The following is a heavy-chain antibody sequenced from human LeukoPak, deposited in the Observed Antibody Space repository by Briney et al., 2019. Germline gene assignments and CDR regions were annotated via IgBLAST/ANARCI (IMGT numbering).Heavy chain of an antibody. V-gene: IGHV3-23*01. CDR3: AKRRYDSSGHFDS. D-gene: IGHD3-22*01. J-gene: IGHJ4*02. Sequence: GGSLRLSCAASGFTFSSYGMSWVRQAPGKGLEWVSAISGSGGSTYYADSVKGRFTISRDNSKNTLYLQMNSLRAEDTALYYCAKRRYDSSGHFDSWGQGTLVTVSS. CDR2: ISGSGGST. CDR1: GFTFSSYG.